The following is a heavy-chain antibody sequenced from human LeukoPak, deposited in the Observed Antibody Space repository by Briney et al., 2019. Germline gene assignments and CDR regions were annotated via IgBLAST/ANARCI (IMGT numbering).Heavy chain of an antibody. Sequence: ASVKVSCKAAGYTFTSYFISWVRQAPGQGLEWMGWTSAYNGNANYAQKFLGRVTMTTDTATSTAYMELWSLRSDDTAVFYCARANYYSGMDVWGQGTPVTVSS. J-gene: IGHJ6*02. CDR2: TSAYNGNA. CDR3: ARANYYSGMDV. CDR1: GYTFTSYF. V-gene: IGHV1-18*01.